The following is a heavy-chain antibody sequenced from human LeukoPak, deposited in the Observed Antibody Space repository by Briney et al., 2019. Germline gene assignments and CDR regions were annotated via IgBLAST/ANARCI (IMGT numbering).Heavy chain of an antibody. V-gene: IGHV3-64D*06. D-gene: IGHD6-13*01. CDR1: GFTFSSYA. CDR3: AKGGQQLANDAFDI. CDR2: ISSNGGGT. J-gene: IGHJ3*02. Sequence: GGSLRLSCSASGFTFSSYAMHWVRQAPGKGLEYVSAISSNGGGTYYADSVKGRFTISRDNSKNTLYLQMSSLRAEDTAVYYCAKGGQQLANDAFDIWGQGTMVTVSS.